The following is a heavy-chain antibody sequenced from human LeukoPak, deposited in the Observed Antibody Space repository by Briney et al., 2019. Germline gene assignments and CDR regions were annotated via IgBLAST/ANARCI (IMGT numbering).Heavy chain of an antibody. CDR1: GFTFSSHS. Sequence: GGSLRLSCAASGFTFSSHSMNWVRQAPGKGLEWVSSISSSSSYVYYADSVKGRFTISRDNAKNSLYLQMNSLRAEDTAVYYCASYFWSGSRYYFDYWGQGTLVTVSS. D-gene: IGHD3-3*01. J-gene: IGHJ4*02. V-gene: IGHV3-21*01. CDR2: ISSSSSYV. CDR3: ASYFWSGSRYYFDY.